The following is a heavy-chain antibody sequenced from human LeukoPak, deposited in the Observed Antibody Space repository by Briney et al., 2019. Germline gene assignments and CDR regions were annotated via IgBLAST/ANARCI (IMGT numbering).Heavy chain of an antibody. Sequence: GESLKISCKGSGYTYTKSWIAWVRQMPGKGLELMGIIYPVDSETRYSPSFQGQVTISVDKCISTAYLQWSSLKASDTAMYYCARQGCTTTSCHTIDYWGQGTLVTVSS. CDR3: ARQGCTTTSCHTIDY. J-gene: IGHJ4*02. D-gene: IGHD2-2*02. CDR1: GYTYTKSW. CDR2: IYPVDSET. V-gene: IGHV5-51*01.